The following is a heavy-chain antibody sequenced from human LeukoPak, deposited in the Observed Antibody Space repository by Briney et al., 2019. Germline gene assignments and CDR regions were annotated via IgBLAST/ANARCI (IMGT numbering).Heavy chain of an antibody. CDR1: GGSISSYY. J-gene: IGHJ4*02. D-gene: IGHD3-3*01. CDR2: IYYSGST. CDR3: ARWSGYYYYFDY. V-gene: IGHV4-59*01. Sequence: SETLSLTCTASGGSISSYYWSWIRQPPGKGLEWIGYIYYSGSTNYNPSLKSRVTISVDTSKNQFSLKLSSVTAADTAVYYCARWSGYYYYFDYWGQGTLVTVSS.